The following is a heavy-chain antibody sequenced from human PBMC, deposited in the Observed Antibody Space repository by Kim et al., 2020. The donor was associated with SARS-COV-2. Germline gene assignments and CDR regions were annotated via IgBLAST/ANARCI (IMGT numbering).Heavy chain of an antibody. CDR2: INHSGST. Sequence: SETLSLTCAVYGGSFSGYYWSWIRQPPGKGLEWIGEINHSGSTNYNPSLKSRVTISVDTSKNQFSLKLSSVTAADTAVYYCARGKPYYYDSSGYHFDYWGQGTLVTVSS. CDR1: GGSFSGYY. CDR3: ARGKPYYYDSSGYHFDY. V-gene: IGHV4-34*01. J-gene: IGHJ4*02. D-gene: IGHD3-22*01.